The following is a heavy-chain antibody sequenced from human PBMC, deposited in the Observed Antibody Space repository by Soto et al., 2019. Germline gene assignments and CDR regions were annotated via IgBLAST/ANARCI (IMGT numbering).Heavy chain of an antibody. CDR2: IRSIAYGGTT. J-gene: IGHJ3*02. CDR1: GFTFGDYA. CDR3: SRDEYCSGGSCDSEYAFDI. V-gene: IGHV3-49*03. Sequence: GGSLRLSCTASGFTFGDYAVSWFRQAPGKGLEWVGFIRSIAYGGTTEYAASEKGRCTISRDDSKSIAYLQMNSRKTEDTAVDYCSRDEYCSGGSCDSEYAFDIWGQGTMVTVSS. D-gene: IGHD2-15*01.